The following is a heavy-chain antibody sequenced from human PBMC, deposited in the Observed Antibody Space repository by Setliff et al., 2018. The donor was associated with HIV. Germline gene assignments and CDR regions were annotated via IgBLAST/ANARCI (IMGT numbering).Heavy chain of an antibody. D-gene: IGHD1-20*01. Sequence: PGGSLRLSCAASGFSFSDYYMSWIRQAPGKGLEWVSYITSSGSTRYYADSVKGRFAISRDNAKNSLYLEMNSPRAEETAVYYCARASPHRYFFDYWGQGSLVTVSS. CDR3: ARASPHRYFFDY. CDR1: GFSFSDYY. J-gene: IGHJ4*02. CDR2: ITSSGSTR. V-gene: IGHV3-11*04.